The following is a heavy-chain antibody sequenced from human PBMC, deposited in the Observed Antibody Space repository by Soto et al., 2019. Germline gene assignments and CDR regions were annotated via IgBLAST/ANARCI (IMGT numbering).Heavy chain of an antibody. CDR1: GFTFSSYD. CDR2: ISSYGGTT. V-gene: IGHV3-64*01. J-gene: IGHJ4*02. CDR3: VRRVSGNYDY. Sequence: EVQLAESGGGMVQPGGSLRLYCVASGFTFSSYDMHWVRQAPGKGLEYVSSISSYGGTTYYGNSVKGRFTISRDNSKNTLYLQMGSLRAEDMAVYYCVRRVSGNYDYWGQGTLVTVSS. D-gene: IGHD1-7*01.